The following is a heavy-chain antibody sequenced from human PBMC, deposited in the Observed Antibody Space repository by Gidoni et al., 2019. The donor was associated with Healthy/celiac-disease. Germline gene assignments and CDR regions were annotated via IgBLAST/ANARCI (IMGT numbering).Heavy chain of an antibody. CDR3: ARADSGSPYFDY. Sequence: EVQLVESGGGLVKPGGSLRLSCAASGFTFSSYSMNWVRQVPGKGLEWVSSISSSSSYIYYADSVKGRFTISRDNAKNSLYLQMNSLRAEDTAVYYCARADSGSPYFDYWGQGTLVTVSS. V-gene: IGHV3-21*01. CDR2: ISSSSSYI. J-gene: IGHJ4*02. CDR1: GFTFSSYS. D-gene: IGHD1-26*01.